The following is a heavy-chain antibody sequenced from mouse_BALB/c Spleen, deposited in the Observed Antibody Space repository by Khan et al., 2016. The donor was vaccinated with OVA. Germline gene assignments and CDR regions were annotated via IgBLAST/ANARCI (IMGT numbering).Heavy chain of an antibody. J-gene: IGHJ3*01. V-gene: IGHV1S137*01. CDR3: TSGGGGNRFAY. CDR2: ISTYYGDA. Sequence: VQLQESGAELVRPGVSVKISCKGSGYTFTDFTMHWVKQSHAMSLEWIGVISTYYGDATYNQKFKDKATMTVDKSSSTAYMELARLPSEDSAIFYCTSGGGGNRFAYWGQGTLVTVSA. CDR1: GYTFTDFT.